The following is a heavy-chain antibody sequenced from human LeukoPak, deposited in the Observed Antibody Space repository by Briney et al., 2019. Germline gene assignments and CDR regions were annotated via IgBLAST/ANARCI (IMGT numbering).Heavy chain of an antibody. J-gene: IGHJ4*02. CDR2: LYYSGNT. V-gene: IGHV4-59*08. CDR3: ARHGAAYSFDY. Sequence: PSETLSLTCTVSGGSISSFYWSWLRQPPGKGLEWIGCLYYSGNTNYNPSLKSRVTISVDTSKHQFSLKLTSVTAADTAVYYCARHGAAYSFDYWGQGTLVTVSS. CDR1: GGSISSFY. D-gene: IGHD5-18*01.